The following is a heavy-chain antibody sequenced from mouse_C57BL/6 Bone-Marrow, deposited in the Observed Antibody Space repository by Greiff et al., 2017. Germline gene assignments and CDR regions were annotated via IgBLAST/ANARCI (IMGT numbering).Heavy chain of an antibody. J-gene: IGHJ3*01. CDR2: IDPENGDT. D-gene: IGHD1-1*01. Sequence: VQLQQSGAELVRPGASVKLSCTASGFNLKDDYMHWVKQRPEQGLEWIGWIDPENGDTEYASKFQGKATITADTSSNTAYLKLSSRTSEDTAVYYCTTWGCGSNPWFAYWGQGTLVTVSA. CDR1: GFNLKDDY. V-gene: IGHV14-4*01. CDR3: TTWGCGSNPWFAY.